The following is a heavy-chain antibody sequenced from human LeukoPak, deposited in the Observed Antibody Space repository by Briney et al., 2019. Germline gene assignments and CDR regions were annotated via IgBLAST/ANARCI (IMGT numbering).Heavy chain of an antibody. Sequence: SVKVSCKASGGTFSSYAISWVRQAPGQGLEWMGGIIPIFGTANYAQKFQGRVTITADESTSTAYMELSSLRSEDTAVYYCAREIRFLEWLENWFDPWGQGTLVAVSS. J-gene: IGHJ5*02. D-gene: IGHD3-3*01. CDR2: IIPIFGTA. V-gene: IGHV1-69*01. CDR3: AREIRFLEWLENWFDP. CDR1: GGTFSSYA.